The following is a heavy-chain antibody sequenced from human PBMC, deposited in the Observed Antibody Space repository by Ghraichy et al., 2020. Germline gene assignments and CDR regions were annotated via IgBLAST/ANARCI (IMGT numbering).Heavy chain of an antibody. CDR1: GFTFSSYS. V-gene: IGHV3-21*01. CDR3: ARAEGDYYDSSGYYCGA. D-gene: IGHD3-22*01. Sequence: GGSLRLSCAASGFTFSSYSMNWVRQAPGKGLEWVSSISSSSSYIYYADSVKGRFTISRDNAKNSLYLQMNSLRAEDTAVYYCARAEGDYYDSSGYYCGAWGQGTMVTGSS. CDR2: ISSSSSYI. J-gene: IGHJ3*01.